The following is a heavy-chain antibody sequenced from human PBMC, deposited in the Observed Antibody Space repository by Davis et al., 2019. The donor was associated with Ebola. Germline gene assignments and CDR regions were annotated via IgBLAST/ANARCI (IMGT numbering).Heavy chain of an antibody. J-gene: IGHJ3*02. CDR3: ARDYVVVIAKDAFDI. V-gene: IGHV3-48*02. D-gene: IGHD2-21*01. CDR1: GFTFSSYS. CDR2: ISSSSSTI. Sequence: PGGSLRLSCAASGFTFSSYSMNWVRQAPGKGLEWVSYISSSSSTIYYADSVKGRFTISRDNAKNSLYLQMNSLRDEDTAVYYCARDYVVVIAKDAFDIWGQGTMVTVSS.